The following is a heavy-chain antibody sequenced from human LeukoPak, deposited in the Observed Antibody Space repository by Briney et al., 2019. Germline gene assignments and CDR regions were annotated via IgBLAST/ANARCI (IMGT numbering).Heavy chain of an antibody. Sequence: PSETLSLTCTVSGGSISSSSYYWGWIRQPPGKGLEWIGSIYYSGSTYYNPSLKSRVTISVDTSKNQFSLKLSSVTAADTAVYYCASSSSWKYYFDYWGQRTLVTVSS. D-gene: IGHD6-13*01. J-gene: IGHJ4*02. CDR3: ASSSSWKYYFDY. V-gene: IGHV4-39*07. CDR2: IYYSGST. CDR1: GGSISSSSYY.